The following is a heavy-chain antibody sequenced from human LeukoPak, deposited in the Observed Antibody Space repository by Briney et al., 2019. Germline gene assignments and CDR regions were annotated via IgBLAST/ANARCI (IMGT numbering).Heavy chain of an antibody. CDR3: ARVQGWELLRANAFDI. CDR1: GFTFSDYY. V-gene: IGHV3-11*04. D-gene: IGHD1-26*01. J-gene: IGHJ3*02. Sequence: GGSLRLSCAASGFTFSDYYMSWIRQAPGKGLEWVSYISSSGSTIYYADSVKGRFTISRDNAKNPLYLQMNSLRAEDTAVYYCARVQGWELLRANAFDIWGQGTMVTVSS. CDR2: ISSSGSTI.